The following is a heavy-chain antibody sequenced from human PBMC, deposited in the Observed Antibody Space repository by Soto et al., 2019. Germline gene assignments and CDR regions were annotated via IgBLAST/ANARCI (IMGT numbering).Heavy chain of an antibody. D-gene: IGHD1-20*01. V-gene: IGHV3-7*01. J-gene: IGHJ4*02. Sequence: EVQLVESGGGLVQPGGSLRLSCAAPTFIFSTYWMTWVRQAPWKGLEWVADIKRDGSETHYADSVKGRFTISRDNAKNSLYLQINSLRVEDAAVYYCVGDGNNWNDFDYWGQGTLVTVSS. CDR3: VGDGNNWNDFDY. CDR1: TFIFSTYW. CDR2: IKRDGSET.